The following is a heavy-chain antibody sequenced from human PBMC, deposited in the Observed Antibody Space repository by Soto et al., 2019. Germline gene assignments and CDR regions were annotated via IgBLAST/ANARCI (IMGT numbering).Heavy chain of an antibody. CDR1: GGSISSGDYY. D-gene: IGHD5-18*01. J-gene: IGHJ4*02. CDR2: IFYSGDT. CDR3: ARELSGYKYGPGEVY. V-gene: IGHV4-30-4*01. Sequence: PSETLSLTCTVSGGSISSGDYYWNWIRQPPGKGLEWIGYIFYSGDTYYNPSLKSRVIISMDTSQNQFSLKLNSVTAADTAVYYCARELSGYKYGPGEVYWGQGTLVTVPS.